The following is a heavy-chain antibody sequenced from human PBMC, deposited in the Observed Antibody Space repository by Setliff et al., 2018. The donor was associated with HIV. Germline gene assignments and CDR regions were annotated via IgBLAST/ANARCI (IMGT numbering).Heavy chain of an antibody. Sequence: SETLSLTCTVSGDSITSGPYSWGWIRQPPGKGLESIGSISYGGNTYYNPSLKSRVLIPGDTSKNQFALKLSSVTAADTGVYYCAGRAGFSEGSGYWFYWGQGTLVTVS. D-gene: IGHD3-22*01. CDR2: ISYGGNT. CDR3: AGRAGFSEGSGYWFY. CDR1: GDSITSGPYS. J-gene: IGHJ4*02. V-gene: IGHV4-39*01.